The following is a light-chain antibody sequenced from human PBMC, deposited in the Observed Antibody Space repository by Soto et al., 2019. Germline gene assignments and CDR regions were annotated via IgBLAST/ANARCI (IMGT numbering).Light chain of an antibody. CDR2: EGT. J-gene: IGLJ1*01. CDR1: NSDVGTHNL. CDR3: SSYAGSNNYV. Sequence: QSVLTQPASVSGSPGQSITISCTGTNSDVGTHNLVSWYQQHPGKAPKLIIYEGTKRPSGVSNRFSGSKSGNTASLTISGLQAEDEADYYCSSYAGSNNYVFGTGTKVTVL. V-gene: IGLV2-23*01.